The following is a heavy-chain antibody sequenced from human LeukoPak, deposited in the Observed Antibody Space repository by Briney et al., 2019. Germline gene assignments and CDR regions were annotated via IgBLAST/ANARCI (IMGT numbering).Heavy chain of an antibody. V-gene: IGHV4-34*01. CDR3: ARGPGVLWFGESNAFDI. D-gene: IGHD3-10*01. CDR2: INHSGST. Sequence: PSETLSLTCAVYGGSFSGYYWSWIRQPPGKGLEWIGEINHSGSTNYNPSLKSRVTISVDTSKNQFSLKLSSVTAADTAAYYCARGPGVLWFGESNAFDIWGQGTMVTVSS. J-gene: IGHJ3*02. CDR1: GGSFSGYY.